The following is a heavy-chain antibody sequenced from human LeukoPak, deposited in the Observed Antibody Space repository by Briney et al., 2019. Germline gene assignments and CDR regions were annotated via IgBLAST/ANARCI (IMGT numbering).Heavy chain of an antibody. CDR2: IIPILGIA. CDR3: ARNQHDYGDYVDPRVLDY. J-gene: IGHJ4*02. D-gene: IGHD4-17*01. Sequence: ASVKVSCKASGGTFSSYAISWVRQAPGQGLEWMGRIIPILGIANYAQKFQGRVTITADKSTSTAYMELSSLRSEDTAVYYCARNQHDYGDYVDPRVLDYWGQGTLVTVSS. CDR1: GGTFSSYA. V-gene: IGHV1-69*04.